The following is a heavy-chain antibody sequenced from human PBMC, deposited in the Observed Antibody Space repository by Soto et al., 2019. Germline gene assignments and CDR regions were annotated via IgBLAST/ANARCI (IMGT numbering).Heavy chain of an antibody. CDR2: IFHTGGT. CDR1: ASSISSASF. CDR3: ARTWLAGGTPADAFDI. J-gene: IGHJ3*02. D-gene: IGHD2-15*01. Sequence: PETLSLTCAVSASSISSASFWGWIRQPPGKGLEWIATIFHTGGTYYNPSLKSRVTISVDTSNNQFSLRLNSVTAADTALYFCARTWLAGGTPADAFDIWGQGTMVTVSS. V-gene: IGHV4-38-2*01.